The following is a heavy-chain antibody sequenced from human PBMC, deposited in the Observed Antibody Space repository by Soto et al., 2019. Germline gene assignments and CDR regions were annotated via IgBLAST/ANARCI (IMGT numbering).Heavy chain of an antibody. D-gene: IGHD5-12*01. CDR1: GFTFSSYA. CDR3: ARTFGRDGYNIFDY. CDR2: ISYDGSNK. J-gene: IGHJ4*02. Sequence: GGSLRLSCAASGFTFSSYAMHWVRQAPGKGLEWVAVISYDGSNKYYADSVKGRFTISRDNSKNTLYLQMNSLRAEDTAVYYCARTFGRDGYNIFDYWGQGTLVTVSS. V-gene: IGHV3-30-3*01.